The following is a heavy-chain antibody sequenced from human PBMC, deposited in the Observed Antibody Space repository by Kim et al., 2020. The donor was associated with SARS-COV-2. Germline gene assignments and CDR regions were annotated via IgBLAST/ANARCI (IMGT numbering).Heavy chain of an antibody. CDR2: IYYSGST. CDR1: GGSISSYY. CDR3: ARLPMVRGVYWGYYGMDV. D-gene: IGHD3-10*01. V-gene: IGHV4-59*01. J-gene: IGHJ6*02. Sequence: SETLSLTCTVSGGSISSYYWSWIRQPPGKGLEWIGYIYYSGSTNYNPSLKSRVTISVDTSKNQFSLKLSSVTAADTAVYYCARLPMVRGVYWGYYGMDVWGQGTTVTVSS.